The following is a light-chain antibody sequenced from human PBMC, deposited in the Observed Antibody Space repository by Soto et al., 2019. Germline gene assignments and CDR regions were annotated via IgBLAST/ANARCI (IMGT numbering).Light chain of an antibody. CDR2: LGS. J-gene: IGKJ2*01. CDR3: MQALQTPLT. Sequence: DIVMTQSPLSLPVTPGEPASISCWSSQSLLQRNGYNYLDWYLQKPGQSPQLLIYLGSNRASGVPDRFSGSGSGTDFTLKISRVEAEDVGVYYCMQALQTPLTFGPGTKLEIE. CDR1: QSLLQRNGYNY. V-gene: IGKV2-28*01.